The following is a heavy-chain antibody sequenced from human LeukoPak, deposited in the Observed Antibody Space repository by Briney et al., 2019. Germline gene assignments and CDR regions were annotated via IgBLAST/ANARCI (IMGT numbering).Heavy chain of an antibody. J-gene: IGHJ4*02. V-gene: IGHV3-23*01. Sequence: PGGSLSLSCAASGFTCSRYSMSWVRQAPGKGLEWVSAISGSGGSTYYADSVKGRFTISRDNSKNTLYLQMNSLRAEDTAVYYCAKDRASDYWGQGTLVTVSS. CDR2: ISGSGGST. CDR1: GFTCSRYS. CDR3: AKDRASDY.